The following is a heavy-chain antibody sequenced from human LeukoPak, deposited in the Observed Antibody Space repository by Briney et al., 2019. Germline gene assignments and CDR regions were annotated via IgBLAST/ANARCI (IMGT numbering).Heavy chain of an antibody. D-gene: IGHD3-10*01. Sequence: GGSLRLSCAASEFTFSSYAMHWVRQAPGKGLEWVAVILYDGSNKKYADSVKGRFTISRDNSKNTLYLQMNSLRAEDTAVYYCARDILWFGEYYFDYWGQGTLVTVSS. J-gene: IGHJ4*02. CDR2: ILYDGSNK. CDR3: ARDILWFGEYYFDY. CDR1: EFTFSSYA. V-gene: IGHV3-30*03.